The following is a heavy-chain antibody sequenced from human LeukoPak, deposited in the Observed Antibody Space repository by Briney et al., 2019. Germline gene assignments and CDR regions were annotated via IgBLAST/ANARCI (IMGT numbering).Heavy chain of an antibody. CDR3: ARDCYDSSGYYWFDY. D-gene: IGHD3-22*01. Sequence: PSQTLSLTCTVSGGSINSGNYYWGWIRQPAGKGPEWIGRIDTSGTTSYNPSLKSRVTISVDTSKNQFSLKLSSVTAADTAVYYCARDCYDSSGYYWFDYWGQGTLVTVSS. CDR1: GGSINSGNYY. J-gene: IGHJ4*02. V-gene: IGHV4-61*02. CDR2: IDTSGTT.